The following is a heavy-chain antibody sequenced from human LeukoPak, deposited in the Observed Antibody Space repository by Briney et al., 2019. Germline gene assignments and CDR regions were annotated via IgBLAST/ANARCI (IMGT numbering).Heavy chain of an antibody. CDR1: GFTFSSYA. Sequence: GGSLRLSCAASGFTFSSYAMHWVRQAPGKGLEYVSAISSNGGSTYYANSVKGRFTISRDNSKNTLYLQMGSLGAEDMAVYYCARGYSQWLVNRYYFDYWGQGTLVTVSS. CDR2: ISSNGGST. V-gene: IGHV3-64*01. D-gene: IGHD6-19*01. CDR3: ARGYSQWLVNRYYFDY. J-gene: IGHJ4*02.